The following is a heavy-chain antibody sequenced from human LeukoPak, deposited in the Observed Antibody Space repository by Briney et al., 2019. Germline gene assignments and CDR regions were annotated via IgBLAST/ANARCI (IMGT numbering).Heavy chain of an antibody. D-gene: IGHD6-13*01. CDR2: IYYSGST. Sequence: KPSETLSLTCTVSGGSISSYYWSWIRQPPGKGLEWIGYIYYSGSTNYNPSLKSRVTISVDTSKNQFSLKLSSVTAADTAVYYCARVKWEYSSSWIDYWGQGTLVTVSS. CDR1: GGSISSYY. V-gene: IGHV4-59*01. CDR3: ARVKWEYSSSWIDY. J-gene: IGHJ4*02.